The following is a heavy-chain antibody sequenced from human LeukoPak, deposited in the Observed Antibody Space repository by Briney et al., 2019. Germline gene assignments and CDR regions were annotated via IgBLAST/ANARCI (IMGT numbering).Heavy chain of an antibody. CDR2: INHSGST. J-gene: IGHJ3*02. CDR1: GGSFSGYY. Sequence: KPSETLSLTCAVYGGSFSGYYWSWIRQPPGKGLEWIGEINHSGSTNYNPSLKSRVTISVDTSKNQFSLKLSSVTAADMAVYYCARTIVVVPAAVPGAFDIWGQGTMVTVSS. D-gene: IGHD2-2*01. V-gene: IGHV4-34*01. CDR3: ARTIVVVPAAVPGAFDI.